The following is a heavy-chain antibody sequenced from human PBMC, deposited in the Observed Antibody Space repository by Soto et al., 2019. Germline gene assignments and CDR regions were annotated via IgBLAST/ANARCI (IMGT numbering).Heavy chain of an antibody. CDR2: IYHTGTT. V-gene: IGHV4-30-4*01. CDR3: ARVMAAMKNWIDP. J-gene: IGHJ5*02. Sequence: QVQLQESGPGLVKPSQTLSLTCTVSGGSISNVGYFWSWIRQPPGQGLEWIGFIYHTGTTYYNSSLRSRVSISIDTSKSQYSLKLNSVTAADAAVYYWARVMAAMKNWIDPLGQGALVTVSP. CDR1: GGSISNVGYF. D-gene: IGHD2-2*01.